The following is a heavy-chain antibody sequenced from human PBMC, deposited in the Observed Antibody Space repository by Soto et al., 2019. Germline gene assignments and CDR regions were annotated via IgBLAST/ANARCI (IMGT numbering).Heavy chain of an antibody. V-gene: IGHV3-23*01. J-gene: IGHJ4*02. D-gene: IGHD3-3*01. Sequence: AGGSLRLSCAASGFSFGSYALSWVRQAPGKGLEWVSTISGSDGKTFYADSVKGRFSISRDTSQSTLYLQMNSLRADDTAMYYCARWSYLDYWGQGTRVTV. CDR1: GFSFGSYA. CDR2: ISGSDGKT. CDR3: ARWSYLDY.